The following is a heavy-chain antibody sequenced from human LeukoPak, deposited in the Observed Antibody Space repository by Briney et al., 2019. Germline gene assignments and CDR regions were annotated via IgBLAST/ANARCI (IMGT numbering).Heavy chain of an antibody. D-gene: IGHD6-13*01. Sequence: TSETLSLTCTVSGGSISSYYWSWIRQPPGKGLEWIGYIYYSGTTNYNPSLKSRVTISVDTSKNQFSLKLSSVTAADTAVYYCARGVYIAAAQYGFWGQGTLVTVSS. CDR3: ARGVYIAAAQYGF. J-gene: IGHJ4*02. V-gene: IGHV4-59*01. CDR2: IYYSGTT. CDR1: GGSISSYY.